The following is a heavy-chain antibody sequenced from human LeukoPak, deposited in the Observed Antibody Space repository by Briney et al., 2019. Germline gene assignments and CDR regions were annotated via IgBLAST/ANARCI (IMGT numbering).Heavy chain of an antibody. CDR1: GFTFSNAW. CDR2: IKSKTDGGTT. D-gene: IGHD1-14*01. V-gene: IGHV3-15*01. Sequence: PGGSLRLSCAASGFTFSNAWMSWVRQAPGKGLEWVGPIKSKTDGGTTDYAAPVKGRFTISRDDSKNTLYLQMNSLKAEDTAVYYCTTDSEKTGYYYYYYMDVWGKGTTVTVSS. CDR3: TTDSEKTGYYYYYYMDV. J-gene: IGHJ6*03.